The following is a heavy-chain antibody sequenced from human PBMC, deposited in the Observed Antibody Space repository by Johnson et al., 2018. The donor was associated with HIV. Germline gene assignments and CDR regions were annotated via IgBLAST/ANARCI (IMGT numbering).Heavy chain of an antibody. J-gene: IGHJ3*02. V-gene: IGHV3-30*02. CDR1: VFTFSSYG. Sequence: VQLVESGGGVVQPGGSLRLSCAASVFTFSSYGMHWFRQAPGKGLEWVAFIRYDGTNKYYVDSVKGRFTISRDNSKDTLYLQMNSLRAEDTAVYYCTKGFRAAAGTGDAFDIWGQGTMVTVSS. CDR2: IRYDGTNK. D-gene: IGHD6-13*01. CDR3: TKGFRAAAGTGDAFDI.